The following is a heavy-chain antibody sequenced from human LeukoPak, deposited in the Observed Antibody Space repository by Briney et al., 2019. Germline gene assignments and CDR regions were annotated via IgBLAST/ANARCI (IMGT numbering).Heavy chain of an antibody. J-gene: IGHJ4*02. CDR1: GFTFSSCA. D-gene: IGHD2-2*01. Sequence: GGSLRLSCAASGFTFSSCAMNWDRQAPGKGLEWVSGISGSGGGTYYADSVRGRFTISRDNSKNTLYLQMNSLRAEDTAVYYCAKDSYGSSSIPYFFDYWGQGTLVTVSS. CDR3: AKDSYGSSSIPYFFDY. V-gene: IGHV3-23*01. CDR2: ISGSGGGT.